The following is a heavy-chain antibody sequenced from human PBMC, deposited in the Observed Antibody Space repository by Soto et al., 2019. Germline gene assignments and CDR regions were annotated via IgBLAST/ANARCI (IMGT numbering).Heavy chain of an antibody. CDR2: ISWTSGSI. D-gene: IGHD2-15*01. CDR1: GFTFADYA. V-gene: IGHV3-9*01. CDR3: AKGRLSHLPLSGDYCDS. Sequence: EVQLVESGGGLVKPGRSLRRSCAASGFTFADYAMHWVRQAPGKGLEWVSGISWTSGSIDYADSVKGRFTISIDNAKNSLYLQMNSLRAEDTALYYCAKGRLSHLPLSGDYCDSWGQGTMGTVSS. J-gene: IGHJ4*02.